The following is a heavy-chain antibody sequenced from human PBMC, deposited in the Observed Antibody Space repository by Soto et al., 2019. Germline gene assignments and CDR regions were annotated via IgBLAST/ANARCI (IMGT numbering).Heavy chain of an antibody. CDR1: GFTFSSYS. V-gene: IGHV3-48*01. D-gene: IGHD6-19*01. CDR2: ISSSSSTI. Sequence: GGSLRPSCAASGFTFSSYSMNWVRQAPGKGLEWVSYISSSSSTIYYADSVKGRFTISRDNAKNSLYLQMNSLRAEDTAVYYCARTSAVAGPKTDAFDIWGQGTMVTVSS. J-gene: IGHJ3*02. CDR3: ARTSAVAGPKTDAFDI.